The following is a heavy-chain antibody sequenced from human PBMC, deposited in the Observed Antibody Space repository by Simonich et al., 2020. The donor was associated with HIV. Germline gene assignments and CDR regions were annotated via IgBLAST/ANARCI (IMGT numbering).Heavy chain of an antibody. V-gene: IGHV3-7*01. Sequence: EVQLVESGGGLVQPGGSLRLSCAGSGFTFSDYWMSWVRQAPGKGLGGVANNKRKGRKKNDGESVKGRFTISRDNAKNSLSLQMNSLRAEDTAIYYCARYGHIWSGYYDYWGQGTLVTVSS. CDR3: ARYGHIWSGYYDY. D-gene: IGHD3-3*01. CDR2: NKRKGRKK. CDR1: GFTFSDYW. J-gene: IGHJ4*02.